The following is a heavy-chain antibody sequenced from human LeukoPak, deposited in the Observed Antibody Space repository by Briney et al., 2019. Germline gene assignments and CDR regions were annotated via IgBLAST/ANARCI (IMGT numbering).Heavy chain of an antibody. D-gene: IGHD3-10*01. Sequence: GGSLRLSCAVSGFTVRSHFMAWVRQAPGKGLEWVSVPDTGGATHYADSVKGRFTISRDNTWNTLFLQMNSLRDEDTAVYYCAREFRDAFDVWGQGTRVTVSS. CDR2: PDTGGAT. CDR1: GFTVRSHF. V-gene: IGHV3-53*01. CDR3: AREFRDAFDV. J-gene: IGHJ3*01.